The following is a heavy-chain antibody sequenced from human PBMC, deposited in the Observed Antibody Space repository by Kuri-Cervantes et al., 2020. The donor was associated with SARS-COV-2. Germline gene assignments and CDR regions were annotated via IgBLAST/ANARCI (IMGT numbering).Heavy chain of an antibody. CDR1: GFSLSTSGMC. J-gene: IGHJ4*02. Sequence: SGPTLVKPTQTLTLTCTFSGFSLSTSGMCVSWIRQPPGKALEWLARIDWDDGKYYSTSLKTRLTISKDTSKNQVVLTMTNMDPVDTATYYCARIRLRSYYDSSGYYEGADYWGQGTLVTVSS. D-gene: IGHD3-22*01. CDR3: ARIRLRSYYDSSGYYEGADY. V-gene: IGHV2-70*11. CDR2: IDWDDGK.